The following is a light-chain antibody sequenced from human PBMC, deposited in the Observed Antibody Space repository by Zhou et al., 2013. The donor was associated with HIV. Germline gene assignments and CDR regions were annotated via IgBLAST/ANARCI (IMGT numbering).Light chain of an antibody. CDR3: QQRSNWPWT. Sequence: EIVLTQSPGTLSVSPGERATLSCRASQDVNSAYLAWYQQKLGQAPRLLIYAASSRATGIPDRFSGSGYGTDFTLTISSLEPEDFAVYYCQQRSNWPWTFGQGTKVEIK. CDR1: QDVNSAY. J-gene: IGKJ1*01. CDR2: AAS. V-gene: IGKV3D-20*02.